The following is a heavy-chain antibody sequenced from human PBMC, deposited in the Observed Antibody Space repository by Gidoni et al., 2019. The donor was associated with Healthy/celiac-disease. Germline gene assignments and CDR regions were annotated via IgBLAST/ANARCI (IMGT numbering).Heavy chain of an antibody. CDR1: GVTASNAW. D-gene: IGHD5-12*01. CDR2: ITSKTDGVPT. J-gene: IGHJ3*02. Sequence: EVQLVASGGGVVKPGGSVRRSGAASGVTASNAWMNWVRQAPGRGLEWIGRITSKTDGVPTDYAAPVKGTFTISRDASKTTLYLQMNSLKTEATAVYYCTTDRGWRDAFDIWCQGTMVTVSS. CDR3: TTDRGWRDAFDI. V-gene: IGHV3-15*07.